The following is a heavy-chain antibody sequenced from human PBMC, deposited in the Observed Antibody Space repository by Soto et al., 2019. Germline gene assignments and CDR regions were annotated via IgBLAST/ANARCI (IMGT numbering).Heavy chain of an antibody. CDR2: IYNSGST. CDR3: ARHPGYTVPTVYATHYFDD. CDR1: GDSIGTINYY. V-gene: IGHV4-39*01. J-gene: IGHJ4*02. Sequence: QLQLQESGPGLVKPSETLSVTCSVSGDSIGTINYYWGWLRQPPGKGPEWIGSIYNSGSTHYNPSLRGRVTISVDTSKNQFSLRLSSVTAADTAVYYCARHPGYTVPTVYATHYFDDWGQGVLVTVSS. D-gene: IGHD2-8*01.